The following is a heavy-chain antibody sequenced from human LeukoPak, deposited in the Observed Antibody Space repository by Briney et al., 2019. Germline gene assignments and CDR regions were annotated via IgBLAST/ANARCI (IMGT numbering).Heavy chain of an antibody. CDR2: INPNSGGT. CDR1: GYTFTGYY. D-gene: IGHD3-10*01. V-gene: IGHV1-2*02. J-gene: IGHJ6*02. Sequence: GASVKVSCKASGYTFTGYYMHWVRHAPGQGLEWMGWINPNSGGTNYAQKFQGRVTMTRDTSISTAYMELSRLRSDDTAVYYCARGGSENSPGYYYGMDVWGQGTTVTVSS. CDR3: ARGGSENSPGYYYGMDV.